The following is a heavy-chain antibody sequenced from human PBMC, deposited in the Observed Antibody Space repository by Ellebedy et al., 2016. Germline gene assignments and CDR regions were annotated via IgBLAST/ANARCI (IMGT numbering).Heavy chain of an antibody. D-gene: IGHD3-10*01. CDR1: GYTFTSYD. J-gene: IGHJ6*03. Sequence: ASVKVSCXASGYTFTSYDINWVRQATGQGLEWMGWMNPNSGNTGYAQKFQGRVTMTRNTSISTAYMELSSLRSEDTAVYYCAREILGSGPSLGYYYYYMDVWGKGTTVTVSS. V-gene: IGHV1-8*01. CDR2: MNPNSGNT. CDR3: AREILGSGPSLGYYYYYMDV.